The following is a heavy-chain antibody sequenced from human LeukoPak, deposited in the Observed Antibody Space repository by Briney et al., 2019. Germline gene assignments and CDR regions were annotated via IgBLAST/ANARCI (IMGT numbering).Heavy chain of an antibody. J-gene: IGHJ4*02. CDR2: IYHSGST. CDR1: GGSISSSNW. CDR3: ARTPTSIVGPRFDY. V-gene: IGHV4-4*02. D-gene: IGHD1-26*01. Sequence: SETLSLTCAVSGGSISSSNWWSWVRQPPGKGLEWIGEIYHSGSTNYNPSLKSRVTISVDKSKNQFSLKLSSVTAADTAVYYCARTPTSIVGPRFDYWGQGTLVTVSS.